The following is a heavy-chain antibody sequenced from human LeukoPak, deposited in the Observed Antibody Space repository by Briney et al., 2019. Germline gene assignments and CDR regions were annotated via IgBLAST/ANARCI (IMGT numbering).Heavy chain of an antibody. D-gene: IGHD6-13*01. CDR1: GFTFSSYS. J-gene: IGHJ4*02. CDR3: ARDMGVGIAAAGIFYY. V-gene: IGHV3-21*01. Sequence: GGSPRLSCAASGFTFSSYSMNWVRQAPGKGLEWVSSISSSSNSIYYADSVKGRFTISRDNAKNSLYLQMKSLRAEDTAVYYCARDMGVGIAAAGIFYYWGQGSLVTVSS. CDR2: ISSSSNSI.